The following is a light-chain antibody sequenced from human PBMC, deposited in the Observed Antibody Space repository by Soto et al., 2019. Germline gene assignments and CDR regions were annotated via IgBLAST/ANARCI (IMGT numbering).Light chain of an antibody. CDR3: QQYNNWPPGT. CDR1: QSVRSN. Sequence: EIVMTQSPATLSVSPGERATLSCRASQSVRSNLAWYQQKPGQAPSLLIYGASTRATGIPARFSGSGSGTEFTLTLSSLQSEAVAVYYCQQYNNWPPGTFGQGTKVEIK. CDR2: GAS. J-gene: IGKJ1*01. V-gene: IGKV3-15*01.